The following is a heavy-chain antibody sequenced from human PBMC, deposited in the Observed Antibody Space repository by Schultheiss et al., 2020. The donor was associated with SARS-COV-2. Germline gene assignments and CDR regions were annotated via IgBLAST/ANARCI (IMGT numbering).Heavy chain of an antibody. CDR1: GYTFTGYY. D-gene: IGHD3-22*01. V-gene: IGHV1-2*02. CDR2: INPNSGGT. J-gene: IGHJ4*02. CDR3: ARTSGGVYCYDSSGYYSYDY. Sequence: ASVKVSCKASGYTFTGYYMHWVRQAPGQGLEWMGWINPNSGGTNYAQKFQGRVTMTRDTSISAAYMELRRLRSDDTAVYYCARTSGGVYCYDSSGYYSYDYWGQGTLVTVSS.